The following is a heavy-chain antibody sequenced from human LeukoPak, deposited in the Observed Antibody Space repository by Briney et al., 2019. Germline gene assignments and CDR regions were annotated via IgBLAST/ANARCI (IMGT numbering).Heavy chain of an antibody. J-gene: IGHJ4*02. V-gene: IGHV1-2*06. CDR2: INPNSGGT. CDR3: ARARGTSGSYFREDFDC. D-gene: IGHD3-10*01. Sequence: ASVKVSCKASGYTFTGYYMHWARQAPGQGLEWMGRINPNSGGTNYAQKFQGRVTMTRDTSISTAYMELSRLRSDDTAVYYCARARGTSGSYFREDFDCWGQGTLVTVSS. CDR1: GYTFTGYY.